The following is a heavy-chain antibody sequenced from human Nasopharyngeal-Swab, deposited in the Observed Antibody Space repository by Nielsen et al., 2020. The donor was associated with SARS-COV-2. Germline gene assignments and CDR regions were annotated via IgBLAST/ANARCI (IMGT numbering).Heavy chain of an antibody. V-gene: IGHV3-21*01. CDR2: ISSSSSYI. CDR1: GFTFSSYN. CDR3: ARVVSNYYGMDV. J-gene: IGHJ6*02. D-gene: IGHD1-14*01. Sequence: ESLKISCAASGFTFSSYNMNWVRQAPGKGLEWVSSISSSSSYIYYADSVKGRFTISRDNAKNSLYLQMNSLRAEDTAVYYCARVVSNYYGMDVWGQGTTVTVSS.